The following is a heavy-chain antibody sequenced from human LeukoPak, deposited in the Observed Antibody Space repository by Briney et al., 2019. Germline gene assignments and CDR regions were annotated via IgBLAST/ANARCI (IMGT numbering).Heavy chain of an antibody. CDR3: ARRCYDSSANYWDAFDI. D-gene: IGHD3-22*01. Sequence: GASVKVSCKASGYTFTSYAMHWVRQAPGQRLEWMGWINAGNGNTKYSQEFQGRVTITRDTSASTAYMELSSLRSEDMAVYYCARRCYDSSANYWDAFDIWRQGTMVTVSS. CDR1: GYTFTSYA. V-gene: IGHV1-3*03. CDR2: INAGNGNT. J-gene: IGHJ3*02.